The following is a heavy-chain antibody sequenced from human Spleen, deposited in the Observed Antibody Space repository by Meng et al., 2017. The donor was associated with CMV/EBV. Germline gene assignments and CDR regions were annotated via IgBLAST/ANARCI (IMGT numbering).Heavy chain of an antibody. V-gene: IGHV3-7*01. Sequence: GESLEISCAASGFSFSNYWMNWVRQAPGKGLEWVANIKQDGSEKYYVDSVKGRFTVSRDNAKNSMYLQMNSLRAEDTAVYYCARDRRILEWIDAFDVWGQGTMVTVSS. CDR2: IKQDGSEK. J-gene: IGHJ3*01. CDR3: ARDRRILEWIDAFDV. D-gene: IGHD3-3*01. CDR1: GFSFSNYW.